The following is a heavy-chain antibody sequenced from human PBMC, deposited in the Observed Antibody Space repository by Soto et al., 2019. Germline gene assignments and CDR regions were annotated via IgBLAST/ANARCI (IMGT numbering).Heavy chain of an antibody. CDR1: GGTFSSYA. D-gene: IGHD4-17*01. J-gene: IGHJ4*02. Sequence: SVKVSCKASGGTFSSYAISWVRQAPGQGLEWMGGIIPIFGTANYAQKFQGRVTITADESTSTAYMQLRSVTAADTAVYYCARVGGDDFGDSGGFDYWGQGTLVTVSS. V-gene: IGHV1-69*13. CDR3: ARVGGDDFGDSGGFDY. CDR2: IIPIFGTA.